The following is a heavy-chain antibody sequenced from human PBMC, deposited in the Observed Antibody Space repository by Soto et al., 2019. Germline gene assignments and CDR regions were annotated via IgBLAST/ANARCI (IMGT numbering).Heavy chain of an antibody. V-gene: IGHV1-24*01. Sequence: VSVTVSCMLCGYPLVEMSMRWVRQVPGKGLEWMGGFDPEDGETIYAQKFQGRVTMTEDTSTDTAYMELSSLRSEDTAVYYCATFPYAYGYSDYWGQGNLVNVSA. J-gene: IGHJ4*02. D-gene: IGHD5-18*01. CDR1: GYPLVEMS. CDR2: FDPEDGET. CDR3: ATFPYAYGYSDY.